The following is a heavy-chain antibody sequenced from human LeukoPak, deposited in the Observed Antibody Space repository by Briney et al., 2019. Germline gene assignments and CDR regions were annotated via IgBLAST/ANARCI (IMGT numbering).Heavy chain of an antibody. CDR2: IYYSGST. J-gene: IGHJ4*02. Sequence: SQTLSLTCAVSGGSISSGGYSWSWIRQPPGKGLEWIGSIYYSGSTYYNPSLKSRVTISVDTSKNQFSLKLSSVTAADTAVYYCATKYSSGWYYFDYWGQGTLVTVSS. V-gene: IGHV4-30-2*03. CDR1: GGSISSGGYS. CDR3: ATKYSSGWYYFDY. D-gene: IGHD6-19*01.